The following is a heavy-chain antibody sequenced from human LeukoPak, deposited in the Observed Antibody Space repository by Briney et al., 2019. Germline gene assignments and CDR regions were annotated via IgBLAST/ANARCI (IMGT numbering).Heavy chain of an antibody. V-gene: IGHV3-21*04. J-gene: IGHJ3*02. D-gene: IGHD3-10*01. CDR1: GFTFSSYS. CDR2: ISSSSSYI. CDR3: ARDPDYYGSGSYRGAFDI. Sequence: GGSLRLSCAASGFTFSSYSMNWVRQAPGKGLEWVSSISSSSSYIYYADSVKGRFTISRDNAKNSLYLQMNSLRADDTAVYYCARDPDYYGSGSYRGAFDIWGQGTMVTVSS.